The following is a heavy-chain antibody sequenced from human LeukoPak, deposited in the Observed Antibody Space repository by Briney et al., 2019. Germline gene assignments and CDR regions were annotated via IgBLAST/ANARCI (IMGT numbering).Heavy chain of an antibody. V-gene: IGHV4-38-2*01. D-gene: IGHD3-10*01. Sequence: SETLSLTCAVSGYSISSGYYWGWIRQPPGKGLEWIGSIFHSGSTYYNPSLKSRVNMSVDTSKNQISLKLSSVTAADTAVYYCARASGSYGSGSYYYGMDVWGKGTTVTVSS. CDR3: ARASGSYGSGSYYYGMDV. CDR2: IFHSGST. J-gene: IGHJ6*04. CDR1: GYSISSGYY.